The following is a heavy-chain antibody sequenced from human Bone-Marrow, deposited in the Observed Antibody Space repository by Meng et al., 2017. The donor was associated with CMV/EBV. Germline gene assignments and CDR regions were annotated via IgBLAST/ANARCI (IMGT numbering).Heavy chain of an antibody. J-gene: IGHJ4*02. CDR1: GVISDYYA. Sequence: CYASGVISDYYAMRRARQGPGKGLEWVSGVHRNGAGTYYADSVKGQFTISRDNSKNTLYLQMNSMRAEDTAVYYCAKAAFVDYVLGWGQGTLVTVSS. CDR3: AKAAFVDYVLG. D-gene: IGHD4-17*01. V-gene: IGHV3-23*01. CDR2: VHRNGAGT.